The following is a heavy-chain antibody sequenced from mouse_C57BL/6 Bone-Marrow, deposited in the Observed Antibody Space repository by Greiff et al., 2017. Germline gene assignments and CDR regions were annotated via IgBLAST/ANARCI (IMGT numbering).Heavy chain of an antibody. J-gene: IGHJ4*01. V-gene: IGHV15-2*01. CDR3: ARQGYGSPYYYAMDY. CDR1: DSEVFPIAY. D-gene: IGHD1-1*01. Sequence: VQLVESGSELRSPGSSVKLSCKDFDSEVFPIAYMSWVRQKPGHGFEWIGGIHPSIGRTIYGEKFEDKATLDADTLSNTAYLELNSLTSEDSAIYYCARQGYGSPYYYAMDYWGQGTSVTVSS. CDR2: IHPSIGRT.